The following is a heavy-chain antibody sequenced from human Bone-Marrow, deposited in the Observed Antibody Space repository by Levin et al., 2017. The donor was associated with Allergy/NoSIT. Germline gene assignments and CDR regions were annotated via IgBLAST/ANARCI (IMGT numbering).Heavy chain of an antibody. V-gene: IGHV3-30-3*01. CDR2: ISYDGSNK. J-gene: IGHJ4*02. D-gene: IGHD3-16*02. Sequence: SCAASGFTFSSYAMHWVRQAPGKGLEWVAVISYDGSNKYYADSVKGRFTISRDNSKNTLYLQMNSLRAEDTAVYYCATTTWGLHLGELSLNFDYWGQGTLVTVSS. CDR1: GFTFSSYA. CDR3: ATTTWGLHLGELSLNFDY.